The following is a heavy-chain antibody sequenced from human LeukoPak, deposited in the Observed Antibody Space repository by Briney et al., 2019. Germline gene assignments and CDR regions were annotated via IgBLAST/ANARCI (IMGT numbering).Heavy chain of an antibody. D-gene: IGHD1-14*01. Sequence: GQSLKISCKGLGYSFSSYWNAWVRQMPGKGLEWMGIIHPGDSDTRYSPSFQGQVTISVDKSVSTAYLQWSSLKASDTAMYYCAGLSHRYFDYWGQGTLVTVSS. CDR2: IHPGDSDT. CDR1: GYSFSSYW. V-gene: IGHV5-51*01. J-gene: IGHJ4*02. CDR3: AGLSHRYFDY.